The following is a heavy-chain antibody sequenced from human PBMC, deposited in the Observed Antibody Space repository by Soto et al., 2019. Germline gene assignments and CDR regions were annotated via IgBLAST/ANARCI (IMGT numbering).Heavy chain of an antibody. D-gene: IGHD1-1*01. Sequence: SETLSLTCTVSGGSIISYFWTWIRQSPGKGLQWIGYVHYSGNTNYNPSLKSRVTMSVDTSRNQFSLRLTSVTAADTAVYYCARMNQLAPKRNAFDIWGQGTMVTV. CDR2: VHYSGNT. V-gene: IGHV4-59*01. CDR1: GGSIISYF. J-gene: IGHJ3*02. CDR3: ARMNQLAPKRNAFDI.